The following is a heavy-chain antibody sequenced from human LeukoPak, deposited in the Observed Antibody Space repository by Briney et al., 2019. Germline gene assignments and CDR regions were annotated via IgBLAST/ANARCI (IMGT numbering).Heavy chain of an antibody. J-gene: IGHJ4*02. Sequence: GGSLRLSCAASGFIFSSYGMHWVRQAPGKGLEWAAFIRYDGSNKYYADSVKGRFTISRDNSKNTLYLQMNSLRAEDTAVYYCARDKIVGATHFDYWGQGTLVTVSS. CDR2: IRYDGSNK. CDR3: ARDKIVGATHFDY. V-gene: IGHV3-30*02. D-gene: IGHD1-26*01. CDR1: GFIFSSYG.